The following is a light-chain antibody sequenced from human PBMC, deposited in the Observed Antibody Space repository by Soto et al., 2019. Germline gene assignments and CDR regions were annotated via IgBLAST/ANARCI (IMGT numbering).Light chain of an antibody. CDR2: KND. CDR3: ALGDDRIAHYV. V-gene: IGLV1-47*01. CDR1: TSNIGKNF. Sequence: QSVLTQPPSASGTPGQRVTISCSGSTSNIGKNFVYWYQQLPGMAPRLLIYKNDQRPSGVPDRFSGSKSGTSASLAISGVRSDDEADYFGALGDDRIAHYVFGTGTKLTVL. J-gene: IGLJ1*01.